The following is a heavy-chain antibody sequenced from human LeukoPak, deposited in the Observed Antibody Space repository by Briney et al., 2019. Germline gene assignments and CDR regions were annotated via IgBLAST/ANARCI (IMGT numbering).Heavy chain of an antibody. Sequence: SETLSLTCAVYGGSFSGYYWSWIRQPPGKGLEWIGEINHSGSTNYNPSLKSRVTISVDTSKNQFSPKLSSVTAADTAVYYCARGVVRGIFDYWGQGTLVTVSS. V-gene: IGHV4-34*01. J-gene: IGHJ4*02. CDR1: GGSFSGYY. CDR3: ARGVVRGIFDY. CDR2: INHSGST. D-gene: IGHD3-10*01.